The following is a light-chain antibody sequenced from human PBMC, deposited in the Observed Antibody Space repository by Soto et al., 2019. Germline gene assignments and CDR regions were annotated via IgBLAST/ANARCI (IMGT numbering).Light chain of an antibody. CDR2: TNN. Sequence: QLVLTQPPSASGTPGQRVTISCSGTSSNIGSRTVNWYQQLPGTAPKLLIYTNNQRPSGVPGRFSGSKSGTSASLAISGLQSEDEADYYCAAWDDSLKGWVFGGGTKLTVL. CDR1: SSNIGSRT. J-gene: IGLJ3*02. V-gene: IGLV1-44*01. CDR3: AAWDDSLKGWV.